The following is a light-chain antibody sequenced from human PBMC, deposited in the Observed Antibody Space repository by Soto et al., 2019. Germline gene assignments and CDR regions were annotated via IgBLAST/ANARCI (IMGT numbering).Light chain of an antibody. CDR3: QQYDSLVT. V-gene: IGKV1-5*03. CDR2: KAS. CDR1: QSISGW. Sequence: DIQMTQSPSTLSASVGDRVTITCRASQSISGWLAWYQQKPGKAPKLLIYKASSLESGVPSRFSGSGSGTEFTLTISSLQPDEFATYYCQQYDSLVTFGPGTKVDIK. J-gene: IGKJ3*01.